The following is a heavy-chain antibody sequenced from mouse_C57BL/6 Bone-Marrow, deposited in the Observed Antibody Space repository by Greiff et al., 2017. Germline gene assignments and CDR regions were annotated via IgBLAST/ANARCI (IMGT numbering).Heavy chain of an antibody. J-gene: IGHJ2*01. V-gene: IGHV1-9*01. D-gene: IGHD1-1*01. CDR2: LLPGSGST. CDR3: ARHPTTTVVARDY. CDR1: GYTFTGYW. Sequence: QVQLQQSGAELMKPGASVKLSCKATGYTFTGYWIEWVKQRPGHGLEWIGELLPGSGSTNYNEKFKGKATFTAATSDNTAYMKLRSLTTEYSATYSCARHPTTTVVARDYWGRGTTLTVTS.